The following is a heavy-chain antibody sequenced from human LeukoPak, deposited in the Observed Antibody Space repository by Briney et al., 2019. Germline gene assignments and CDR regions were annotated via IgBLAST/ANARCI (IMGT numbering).Heavy chain of an antibody. Sequence: GGSLRLSCAASGFTFSTYGMIWVRQAPGKGLECISTIGLSDDSTNYADSVKGRFTVSRDNSKNTLYLLMNSLRAEDTARYYCARDPNWGSGYWGQGTLVTVSS. CDR3: ARDPNWGSGY. J-gene: IGHJ4*02. CDR1: GFTFSTYG. V-gene: IGHV3-23*01. D-gene: IGHD7-27*01. CDR2: IGLSDDST.